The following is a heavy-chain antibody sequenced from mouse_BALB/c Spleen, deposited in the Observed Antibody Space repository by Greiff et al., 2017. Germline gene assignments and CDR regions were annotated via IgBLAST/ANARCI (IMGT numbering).Heavy chain of an antibody. V-gene: IGHV6-6*02. CDR3: SRGGYDVGFAY. CDR1: GFSFSNYW. J-gene: IGHJ3*01. Sequence: EVQLQESGGGLVQPGGSMKLSCVASGFSFSNYWMNWVRQSPEKGLEWVAGIRLKSNNYATHYAMSVKGRFTISRDDSKSSVYLKMNTLRADDTAIYYCSRGGYDVGFAYWGQGTLVTVSA. D-gene: IGHD2-14*01. CDR2: IRLKSNNYAT.